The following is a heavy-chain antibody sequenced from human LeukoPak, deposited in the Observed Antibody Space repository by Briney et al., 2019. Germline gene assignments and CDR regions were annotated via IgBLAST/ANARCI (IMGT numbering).Heavy chain of an antibody. CDR2: ISSSNSTI. CDR1: GFTFSSYW. CDR3: ARAVVPVGILY. J-gene: IGHJ4*02. D-gene: IGHD2-2*01. Sequence: PGGSLRLSCAASGFTFSSYWMHWVRQAPGKGLEWVSYISSSNSTINYADSVKGRFTISRDNAKNSLYLQMNSLRAEDTGVYYCARAVVPVGILYWGQGTLVTVSS. V-gene: IGHV3-48*01.